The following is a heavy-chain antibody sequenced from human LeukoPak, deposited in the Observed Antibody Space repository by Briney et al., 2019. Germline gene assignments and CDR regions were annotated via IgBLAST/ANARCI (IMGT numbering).Heavy chain of an antibody. V-gene: IGHV1-58*01. J-gene: IGHJ4*02. CDR2: IVVGSGNT. D-gene: IGHD3-22*01. Sequence: ASVKVSCKASGFTFTSSAVQWVRPARGQRLEWIGWIVVGSGNTNYAQKFQGRVTITRDMSTSTAYMELSSLRSEDTAGYYCAAAGYYYDSSGYYFDYWGQGTLVTVSS. CDR1: GFTFTSSA. CDR3: AAAGYYYDSSGYYFDY.